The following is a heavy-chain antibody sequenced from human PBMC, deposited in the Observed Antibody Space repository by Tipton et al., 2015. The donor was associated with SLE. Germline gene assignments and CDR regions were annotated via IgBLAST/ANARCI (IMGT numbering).Heavy chain of an antibody. J-gene: IGHJ3*02. CDR2: IYYSGTT. V-gene: IGHV4-39*07. CDR3: ARYGIRSGKDI. Sequence: TLSLTCTVSGGSISTSNCYWTWIRQPPGKGLEWIGSIYYSGTTYYNPSLKSRVTISVDTSKNQFSLKLSSVTAADTAVYYCARYGIRSGKDIWGQGTMVTVSS. CDR1: GGSISTSNCY. D-gene: IGHD3-3*01.